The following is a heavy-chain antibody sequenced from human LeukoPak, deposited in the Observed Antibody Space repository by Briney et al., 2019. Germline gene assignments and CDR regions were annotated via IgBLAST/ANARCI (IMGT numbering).Heavy chain of an antibody. CDR2: INPTSGGT. Sequence: ASVKVSCTASGYTFTGYYMHWVRQAPGQGLEWMGWINPTSGGTNYAQKFQDRVTMTRDTSISTAYMELSRLRSDDTAVYYCARSPHILTGENFDYWGQGTLVTVSS. D-gene: IGHD3-9*01. CDR3: ARSPHILTGENFDY. CDR1: GYTFTGYY. V-gene: IGHV1-2*02. J-gene: IGHJ4*02.